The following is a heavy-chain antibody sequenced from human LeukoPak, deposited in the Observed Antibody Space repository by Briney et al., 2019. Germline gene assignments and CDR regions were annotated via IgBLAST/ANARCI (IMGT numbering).Heavy chain of an antibody. CDR3: ARVLWFGYHPSGANPQKNWFDP. CDR2: IRYDGSNK. J-gene: IGHJ5*02. D-gene: IGHD3-10*01. V-gene: IGHV3-30*02. Sequence: GGSLRLSCAASGFTFSSYGMHWVRQAPGKGLEWVAFIRYDGSNKYYADSVKGRFTISRDNAKNSLYLQMNSLRAEDTAVYYCARVLWFGYHPSGANPQKNWFDPWGQGTLVTVSS. CDR1: GFTFSSYG.